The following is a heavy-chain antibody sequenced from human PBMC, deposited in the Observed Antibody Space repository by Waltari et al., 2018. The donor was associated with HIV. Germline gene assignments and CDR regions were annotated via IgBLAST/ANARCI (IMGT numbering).Heavy chain of an antibody. J-gene: IGHJ2*01. V-gene: IGHV5-51*01. CDR1: EYSFTSYW. CDR3: ARRAQYCSSTSCSPEWYFDL. CDR2: IYPGDSHT. Sequence: EVQLVQSGAEVKKPGESLKISCEASEYSFTSYWIVWVRQMPGNGLEWMGIIYPGDSHTTYSPSFQGQVTISADKSISTAYLQWSSLKASDTAIYYCARRAQYCSSTSCSPEWYFDLWGRGTLVTVSS. D-gene: IGHD2-2*01.